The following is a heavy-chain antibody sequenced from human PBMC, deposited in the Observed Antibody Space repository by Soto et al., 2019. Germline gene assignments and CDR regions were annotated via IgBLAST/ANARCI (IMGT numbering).Heavy chain of an antibody. CDR3: ARQFSGTGHYYYGMDV. CDR1: GGSISSGGYY. CDR2: IYYSGST. J-gene: IGHJ6*02. V-gene: IGHV4-61*08. Sequence: SETLSLTCTVSGGSISSGGYYWSWIRQPPGKGLEWIGYIYYSGSTNYNPSLKSRVTISVDTSKNQFSLKLSSVTAADTAVYYCARQFSGTGHYYYGMDVWGQGTTVTVSS. D-gene: IGHD1-1*01.